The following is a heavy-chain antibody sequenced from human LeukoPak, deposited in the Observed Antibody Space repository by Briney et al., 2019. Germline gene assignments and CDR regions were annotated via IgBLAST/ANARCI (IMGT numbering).Heavy chain of an antibody. D-gene: IGHD3-10*01. CDR3: ARGPPDYSGSGSYYSPPLDY. Sequence: QPGRSLRLSCAASGFTFTSYGMHWVRQAPGKGLEWVAVIWYDGSNKYYADSVKGRFTISRDNSKNTLYLQMNSLRADDTAVYYCARGPPDYSGSGSYYSPPLDYWGQGTLVTVSS. J-gene: IGHJ4*02. V-gene: IGHV3-33*01. CDR2: IWYDGSNK. CDR1: GFTFTSYG.